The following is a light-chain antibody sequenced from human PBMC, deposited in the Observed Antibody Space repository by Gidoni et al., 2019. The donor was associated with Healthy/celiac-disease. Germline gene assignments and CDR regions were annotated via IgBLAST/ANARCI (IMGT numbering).Light chain of an antibody. CDR3: KQSYSTPIT. V-gene: IGKV1-39*01. CDR1: QSISSY. CDR2: AAS. Sequence: DIQMTQSPSSLSASVGDRVTITCRASQSISSYLTWYQQKPGKAPKLLIYAASSLQSGVPSRFSGSGSGTDVTLTISSLQPEDFATYYCKQSYSTPITFXXXTRLEIK. J-gene: IGKJ5*01.